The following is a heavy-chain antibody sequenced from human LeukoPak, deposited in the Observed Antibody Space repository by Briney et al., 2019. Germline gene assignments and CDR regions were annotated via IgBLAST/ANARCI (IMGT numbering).Heavy chain of an antibody. CDR1: GYSFTSYW. CDR3: ASLFRDDVFDI. D-gene: IGHD3-10*01. CDR2: IDPSDSYT. V-gene: IGHV5-10-1*01. J-gene: IGHJ3*02. Sequence: LGESLKISCKGSGYSFTSYWISWVRQIPGKGLEWMGRIDPSDSYTNYSPSFQGHVTISADKSISTAYLQWRSLKASDTAMYCCASLFRDDVFDIWGQGTMVTVSS.